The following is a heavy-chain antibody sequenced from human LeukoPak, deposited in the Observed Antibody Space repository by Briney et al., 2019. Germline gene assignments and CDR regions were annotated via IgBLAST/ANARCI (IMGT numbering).Heavy chain of an antibody. CDR1: GFTFSSYG. J-gene: IGHJ4*02. V-gene: IGHV3-30*02. Sequence: GGSLRLSCAASGFTFSSYGMHWVRQAPGKGLEWVAFIRYDGSNKYYADSVKGRFTISRDNSKNTLYLQMNSLRSDDTAVYYCARGRIAARSYDYWGQGTLVTVSS. CDR2: IRYDGSNK. D-gene: IGHD6-6*01. CDR3: ARGRIAARSYDY.